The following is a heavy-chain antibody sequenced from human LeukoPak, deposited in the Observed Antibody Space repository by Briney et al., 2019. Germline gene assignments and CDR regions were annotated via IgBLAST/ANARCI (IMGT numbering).Heavy chain of an antibody. CDR2: INPSGGST. CDR3: ARGPFSSSWYKPFDY. CDR1: GYTFTSYG. J-gene: IGHJ4*02. V-gene: IGHV1-46*01. Sequence: ASVKVSCKASGYTFTSYGISWVRQAPGQGLEWMGIINPSGGSTSYAQKFQGRVTITADESTSTAYMELSSLRSEDTAVYYCARGPFSSSWYKPFDYWGQGTLVTVSS. D-gene: IGHD6-13*01.